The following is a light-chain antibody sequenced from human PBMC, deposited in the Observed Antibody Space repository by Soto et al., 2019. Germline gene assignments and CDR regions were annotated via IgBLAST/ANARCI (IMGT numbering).Light chain of an antibody. CDR3: QVWDSSSDHVI. Sequence: YELTQPPSVSVAPGKTARITCGGNNIGSESVHWYQQKPGQAPVLVIYYDTDRPSGIPERLSGSKSGNTATLTISRVEAGDEADHYCQVWDSSSDHVIFGGGTKLTVL. CDR1: NIGSES. J-gene: IGLJ2*01. CDR2: YDT. V-gene: IGLV3-21*04.